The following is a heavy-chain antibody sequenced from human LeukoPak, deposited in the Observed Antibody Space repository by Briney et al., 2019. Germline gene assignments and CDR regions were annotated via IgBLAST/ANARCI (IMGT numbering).Heavy chain of an antibody. Sequence: GGSLTLSCAASAFTFSNGWMSWVRQAPGEGQEWVGGVESKIDGGTTDYAARVKRRFTISRDDSKNTLYLQMNSLKTEDTAVYYCTTPAWLQWRGPYYFDYWGQGTLVTVSS. J-gene: IGHJ4*02. CDR1: AFTFSNGW. CDR3: TTPAWLQWRGPYYFDY. V-gene: IGHV3-15*04. D-gene: IGHD5-24*01. CDR2: VESKIDGGTT.